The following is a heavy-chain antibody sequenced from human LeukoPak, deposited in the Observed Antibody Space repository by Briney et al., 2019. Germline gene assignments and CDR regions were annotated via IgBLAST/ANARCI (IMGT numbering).Heavy chain of an antibody. CDR2: MNPNSGNT. CDR3: AGGTFGELLLDY. D-gene: IGHD3-10*01. Sequence: ASAKVSCKASGHTFTSYDINWVRQATGQGLEWMGWMNPNSGNTGYAQKFQGRVTMNRNTSISTAYMELSSLRSEDTAVYYCAGGTFGELLLDYGGQGTLVTVSS. J-gene: IGHJ4*02. CDR1: GHTFTSYD. V-gene: IGHV1-8*01.